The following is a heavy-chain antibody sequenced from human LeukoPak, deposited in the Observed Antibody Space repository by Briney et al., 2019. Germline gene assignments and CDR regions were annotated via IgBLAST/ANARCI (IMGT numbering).Heavy chain of an antibody. CDR3: ARDPIVATSKGYFDY. CDR1: GYTFTSYY. Sequence: ASVKVPCKASGYTFTSYYMHWVRQAPGQGLEWMGIINPSGGSTSYAQKFQGRVTMTRDTSTSTVYMELSSLRSEDTAVYYCARDPIVATSKGYFDYWGQGTLVTVSS. J-gene: IGHJ4*02. D-gene: IGHD5-12*01. V-gene: IGHV1-46*03. CDR2: INPSGGST.